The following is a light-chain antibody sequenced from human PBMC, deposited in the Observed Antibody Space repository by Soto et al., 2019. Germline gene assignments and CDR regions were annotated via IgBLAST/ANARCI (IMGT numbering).Light chain of an antibody. J-gene: IGKJ1*01. CDR1: QSVSSN. CDR2: GAS. CDR3: QQYNNWPWT. V-gene: IGKV3-15*01. Sequence: DIVMTQSPATLSVSPGDRATLSCRASQSVSSNLAWYQQKPGQAPRLLIYGASTRATGIPARFSGSGSGTEFTLTISSLQSEDFAVYYCQQYNNWPWTFGQGTRVVIK.